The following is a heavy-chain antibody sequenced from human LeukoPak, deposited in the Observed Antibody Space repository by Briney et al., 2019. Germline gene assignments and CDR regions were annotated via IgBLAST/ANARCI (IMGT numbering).Heavy chain of an antibody. V-gene: IGHV1-18*01. CDR1: GFTFTSYG. Sequence: GGSLRLSCAASGFTFTSYGISWVRQAPGQGLEWMGWISAYNGNTNYAQKLQGRVTMTTDTSTSTAYMELRSLRSDDTAVYYCARHKGLTDYVLSYWGQGTLVTVSS. D-gene: IGHD3-16*01. CDR2: ISAYNGNT. J-gene: IGHJ4*02. CDR3: ARHKGLTDYVLSY.